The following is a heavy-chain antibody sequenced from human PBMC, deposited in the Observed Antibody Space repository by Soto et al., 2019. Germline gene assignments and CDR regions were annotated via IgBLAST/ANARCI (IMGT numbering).Heavy chain of an antibody. CDR1: GFTFSSSA. V-gene: IGHV3-23*01. J-gene: IGHJ4*02. Sequence: EVQLLDSGGGFLPPGGSLRLSCAASGFTFSSSAMSWVRQAPGQGLEWVSTVTGSGSNTYYGDTVKGLFTISRDNSKNTLDLQMTSLRAEDPAVYYCARGGGFDYWGQGTLVTVCS. CDR2: VTGSGSNT. CDR3: ARGGGFDY.